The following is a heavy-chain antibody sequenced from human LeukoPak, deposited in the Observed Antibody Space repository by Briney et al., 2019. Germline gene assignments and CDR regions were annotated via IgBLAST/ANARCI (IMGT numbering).Heavy chain of an antibody. V-gene: IGHV3-74*01. Sequence: GGSLRLSCAASGFTFSSYWMHWVRQAPGKGLVWVSRINSDGSSTSYADSVKGRFTISRDNAKNTLYLQMSSLRAEDTAVYYCARELITMVRGVDYYYGMDVWGQGTTVTVSS. CDR3: ARELITMVRGVDYYYGMDV. CDR1: GFTFSSYW. CDR2: INSDGSST. D-gene: IGHD3-10*01. J-gene: IGHJ6*02.